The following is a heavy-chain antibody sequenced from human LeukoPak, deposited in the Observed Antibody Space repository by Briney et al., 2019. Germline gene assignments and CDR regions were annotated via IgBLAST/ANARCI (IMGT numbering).Heavy chain of an antibody. CDR1: GFTFSSYG. CDR3: AKDRRSWNYYDSSGYYLDY. V-gene: IGHV3-30*18. Sequence: GGSLRLSCAASGFTFSSYGMHWVRQAPGKGLEWVAVISYDGSNKNYADPVKGRFTISRDNSRNTLYLQMNSLRAEDTAVYYCAKDRRSWNYYDSSGYYLDYWGQGTLVTVPS. CDR2: ISYDGSNK. D-gene: IGHD3-22*01. J-gene: IGHJ4*02.